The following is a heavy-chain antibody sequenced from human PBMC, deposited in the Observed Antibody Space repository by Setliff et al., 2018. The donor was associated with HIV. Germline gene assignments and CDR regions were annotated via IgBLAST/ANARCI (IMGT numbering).Heavy chain of an antibody. Sequence: GGSLRLSCAVSGFTFDDYGMSWVRQAPGKGLEWVSGINWNGGSTGYADSVKGRFTSSRDNAKNSLYLQMNSLRAEDTALYYCARDPGMATTYGGDYYYYGLDGWGQGTTVTVSS. J-gene: IGHJ6*02. V-gene: IGHV3-20*04. CDR1: GFTFDDYG. CDR2: INWNGGST. D-gene: IGHD1-1*01. CDR3: ARDPGMATTYGGDYYYYGLDG.